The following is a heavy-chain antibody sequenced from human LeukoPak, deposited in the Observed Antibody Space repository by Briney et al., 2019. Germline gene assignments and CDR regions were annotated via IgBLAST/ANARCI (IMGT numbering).Heavy chain of an antibody. CDR1: GGSFSGYY. Sequence: SETLSLTCAVYGGSFSGYYWSWIRQPPGKGLEWIGEINHSGSTNYNPSLKSRVTISVDTSKSQFSLKLSSVTAADTAVYYCARVGYGSGSRVDYWGQGTLVTVSS. V-gene: IGHV4-34*01. CDR2: INHSGST. D-gene: IGHD3-10*01. CDR3: ARVGYGSGSRVDY. J-gene: IGHJ4*02.